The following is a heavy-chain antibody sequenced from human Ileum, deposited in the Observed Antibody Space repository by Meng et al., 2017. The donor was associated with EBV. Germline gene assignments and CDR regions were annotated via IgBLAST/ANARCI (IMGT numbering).Heavy chain of an antibody. J-gene: IGHJ3*02. CDR3: ARTQQQLIRDVFNI. CDR1: GASISRGSHY. CDR2: IYYTGST. D-gene: IGHD6-13*01. Sequence: QLSLQGPGPGLVKPSCTLALTCTVSGASISRGSHYWVWIRQPPGKELEWIGTIYYTGSTYYNPSLKSRVTISVDTSKNQFSLNLNSVTATDTAIYYCARTQQQLIRDVFNIWGQGTMVTVSS. V-gene: IGHV4-39*01.